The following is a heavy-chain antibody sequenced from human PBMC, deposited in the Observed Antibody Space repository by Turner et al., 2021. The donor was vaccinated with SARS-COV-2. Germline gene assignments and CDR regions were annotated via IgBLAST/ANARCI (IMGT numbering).Heavy chain of an antibody. J-gene: IGHJ5*02. CDR2: FDPEDGET. Sequence: QVQLVQSGAEVKKPGASVKVSCKVSGYTLIDLSMHWVRQAPGKGLEWMGGFDPEDGETIYAQKFQGRVTMTEDTSTDTAYMELSSLRSEDTAVDYCATGTPLRYQNWFDPWGQGTLVTVSS. CDR1: GYTLIDLS. V-gene: IGHV1-24*01. D-gene: IGHD2-2*01. CDR3: ATGTPLRYQNWFDP.